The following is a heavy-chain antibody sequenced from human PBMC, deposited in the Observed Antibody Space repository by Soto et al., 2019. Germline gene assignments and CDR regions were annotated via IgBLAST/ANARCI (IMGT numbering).Heavy chain of an antibody. Sequence: EVQLLESGGDLVQPGGSLRLSCVASGFTFTSYAMSWVRQAPGKGLEWVSAMSGNAENTYYAASVKGRFTISRDRSKNMLYLYLNSLRAEDTAVYYCARHSLYGVVRNFYYWGQGTLVTVSS. CDR2: MSGNAENT. D-gene: IGHD3-3*01. CDR3: ARHSLYGVVRNFYY. V-gene: IGHV3-23*01. CDR1: GFTFTSYA. J-gene: IGHJ4*02.